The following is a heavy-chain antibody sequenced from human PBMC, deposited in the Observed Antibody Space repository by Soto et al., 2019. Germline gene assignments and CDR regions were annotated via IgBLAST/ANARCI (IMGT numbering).Heavy chain of an antibody. V-gene: IGHV1-46*03. D-gene: IGHD5-18*01. CDR1: GYTFTNYH. CDR2: INPSGGST. Sequence: QVRLVQSGAEVKKPGASVKVSCKASGYTFTNYHIHWVRQAPGQGLEWMGIINPSGGSTNYAQRFQGRVAMTRDTSTSTVYLELSSPRSEDTAVYYCARAEGYSNGGEYFQHWGQGTLATVSS. CDR3: ARAEGYSNGGEYFQH. J-gene: IGHJ1*01.